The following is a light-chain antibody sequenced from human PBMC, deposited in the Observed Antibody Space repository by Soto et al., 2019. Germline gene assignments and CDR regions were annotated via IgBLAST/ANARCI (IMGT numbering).Light chain of an antibody. CDR3: SSYTRSSTRV. J-gene: IGLJ1*01. CDR2: DVS. CDR1: SGDVGGYNY. V-gene: IGLV2-14*01. Sequence: QSALTQPASVSGSPGQSIAISCAGTSGDVGGYNYVSWYQQHPGKAPKLMIYDVSNRPSGVSNRFSGSKSGNTASLTISGLQAEDEADYYCSSYTRSSTRVFGTGTKLTVL.